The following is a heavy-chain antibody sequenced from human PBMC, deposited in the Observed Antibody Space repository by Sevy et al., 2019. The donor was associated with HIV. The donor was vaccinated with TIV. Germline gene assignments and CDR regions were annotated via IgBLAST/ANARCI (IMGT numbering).Heavy chain of an antibody. CDR1: GFTFSSYW. CDR3: ARDPAWIQLWSFDY. Sequence: GGSLRLSCAASGFTFSSYWMSWVGQPPGKGLEWVANIKQEGSEKYFVDSGKGRLTISRDNAKNSLYLQMNSLRAEDTAVYYCARDPAWIQLWSFDYWGQGTLVTVSS. D-gene: IGHD5-18*01. V-gene: IGHV3-7*01. J-gene: IGHJ4*02. CDR2: IKQEGSEK.